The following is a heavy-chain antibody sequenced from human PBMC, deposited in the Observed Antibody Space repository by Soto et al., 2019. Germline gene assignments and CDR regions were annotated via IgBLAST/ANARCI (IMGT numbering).Heavy chain of an antibody. V-gene: IGHV1-69*12. CDR1: GGTFSSYA. D-gene: IGHD2-15*01. CDR3: ARGYCSGGSCYLGDYYYYGMDV. CDR2: IIPIFGTA. Sequence: QVQLVQSGAEVKKPGSSVKVSCKASGGTFSSYAISWVRQAPGQGLEWMGGIIPIFGTANYAQKFQGRVTITADAYTSTACMELSSLRSEDTAVYYCARGYCSGGSCYLGDYYYYGMDVWGQGTTVTVSS. J-gene: IGHJ6*02.